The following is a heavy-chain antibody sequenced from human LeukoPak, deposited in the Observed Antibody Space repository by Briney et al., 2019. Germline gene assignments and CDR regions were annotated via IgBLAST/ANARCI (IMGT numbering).Heavy chain of an antibody. CDR1: GFTFTWYW. V-gene: IGHV3-23*01. CDR2: ISGSGVST. CDR3: AKPVFGSTEYYYYMDV. D-gene: IGHD3-3*01. J-gene: IGHJ6*03. Sequence: GGSLRLSCAASGFTFTWYWMGWVRQAPGKGLEWVWGISGSGVSTYYPDSVKGRFTISRDNSKNMLYLQMNSLRAEVTPVFYRAKPVFGSTEYYYYMDVGGKGTTVTLPS.